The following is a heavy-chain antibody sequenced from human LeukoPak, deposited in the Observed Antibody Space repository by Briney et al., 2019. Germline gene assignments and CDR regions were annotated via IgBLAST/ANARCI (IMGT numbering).Heavy chain of an antibody. CDR2: INPNSGGT. CDR3: ARDHVVVVPAAIGGYYYGMDV. CDR1: GYTFTGYY. D-gene: IGHD2-2*01. V-gene: IGHV1-2*04. Sequence: ASVTVSCKASGYTFTGYYMHWVRQAPGQGLEWMGWINPNSGGTNYAQKFQGWVTMTRDTSISTAYMELSRLRSDDTAVYYCARDHVVVVPAAIGGYYYGMDVWGQGTTVTVSS. J-gene: IGHJ6*02.